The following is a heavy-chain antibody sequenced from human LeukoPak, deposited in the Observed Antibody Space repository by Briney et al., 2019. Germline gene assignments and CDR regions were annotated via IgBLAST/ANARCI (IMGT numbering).Heavy chain of an antibody. D-gene: IGHD3-10*01. CDR3: STTSPGRLAGMDV. Sequence: MSGGSLRLSCAPSGVTVTHAWMSWVRLAPGKGLEWVARIKSIADGGTTDYAAPVKGRVTISRDDSRNTLYLQMNSLKTEDTAVYFCSTTSPGRLAGMDVWGKGTTVTVST. CDR1: GVTVTHAW. CDR2: IKSIADGGTT. J-gene: IGHJ6*04. V-gene: IGHV3-15*01.